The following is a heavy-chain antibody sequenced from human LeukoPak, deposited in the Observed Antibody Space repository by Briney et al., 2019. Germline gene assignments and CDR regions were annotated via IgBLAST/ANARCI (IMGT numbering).Heavy chain of an antibody. J-gene: IGHJ5*02. CDR2: INPNSGGT. CDR3: ARANPYCSSTSCYDWFDP. V-gene: IGHV1-2*02. D-gene: IGHD2-2*01. CDR1: GYTFTGYY. Sequence: ASVKVSCKASGYTFTGYYMHWVRQAPGQGLEWMGWINPNSGGTNYAQKFQGRVTMTRDTSISTAYMELSRLRSDDTAVYYCARANPYCSSTSCYDWFDPWGQGTLATVSS.